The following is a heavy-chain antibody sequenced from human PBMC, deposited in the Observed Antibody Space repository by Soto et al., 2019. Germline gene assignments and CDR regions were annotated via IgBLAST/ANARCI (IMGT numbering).Heavy chain of an antibody. Sequence: LGESLKISCKGSGYSFTSYWIGWVRQMPGKGLEWMGIIYPGDSDTRYSPSFQGQVTISADKSISTAYLQWSSLKASDTAMYYCARLVLLRYFDWLLADGMDVWGQGTTVTVSS. CDR3: ARLVLLRYFDWLLADGMDV. CDR1: GYSFTSYW. CDR2: IYPGDSDT. J-gene: IGHJ6*02. D-gene: IGHD3-9*01. V-gene: IGHV5-51*01.